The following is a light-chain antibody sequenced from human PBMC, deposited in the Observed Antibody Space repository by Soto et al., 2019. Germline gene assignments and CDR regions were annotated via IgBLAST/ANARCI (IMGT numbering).Light chain of an antibody. CDR1: QSITTY. CDR3: QQRSNWPPIT. Sequence: ERAXXSCXAXQSITTYLAWYQQKPGQAPRLLIYDTSNRATGIPARFSGSGSGTDFTLTISSLEPEDFAVYYCQQRSNWPPITFGQGTRLEIK. V-gene: IGKV3-11*01. J-gene: IGKJ5*01. CDR2: DTS.